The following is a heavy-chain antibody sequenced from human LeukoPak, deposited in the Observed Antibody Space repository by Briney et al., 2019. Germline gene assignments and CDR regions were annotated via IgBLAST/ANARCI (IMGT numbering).Heavy chain of an antibody. Sequence: TRGSLRLSCAVSGFTFRNFGMHWVRQAPGKGLEWVTVIRYDGNEKYYADSVKGRFTISKDNSKNMLYLQMNNLRVEDTAVYYCARARDEYYFDYWGQGALVTVSS. CDR2: IRYDGNEK. CDR1: GFTFRNFG. V-gene: IGHV3-33*01. J-gene: IGHJ4*02. D-gene: IGHD6-6*01. CDR3: ARARDEYYFDY.